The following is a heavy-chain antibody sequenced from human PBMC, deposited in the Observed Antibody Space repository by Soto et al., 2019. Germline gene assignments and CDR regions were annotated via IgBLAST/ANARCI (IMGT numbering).Heavy chain of an antibody. D-gene: IGHD6-13*01. V-gene: IGHV3-23*01. CDR1: GFTFSNYA. CDR2: IGSSGVTTTI. Sequence: PGGSLRLSCAVSGFTFSNYAMTWVRQAPGKGLEWVSAIGSSGVTTTIYYADSVKGRFTISRDNSKNTLYLQMDSLRAEDTAVYYCAKCHVEQLARAFDVWGQGTMVTVSS. J-gene: IGHJ3*01. CDR3: AKCHVEQLARAFDV.